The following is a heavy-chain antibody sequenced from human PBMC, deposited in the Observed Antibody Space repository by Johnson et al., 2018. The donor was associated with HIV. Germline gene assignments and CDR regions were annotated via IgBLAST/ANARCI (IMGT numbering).Heavy chain of an antibody. CDR1: GFTFSTNW. CDR2: INSDGSST. CDR3: AVVQWLPDDVFDI. D-gene: IGHD3-22*01. Sequence: VQLVESGGDLVQPGGSLRLSCVGSGFTFSTNWMHWVRQAPGKGLVWVSRINSDGSSTSYADSVKDRFTISRDNAKNTLYLQMDSLGAEDSAVYYCAVVQWLPDDVFDIWGQGTMVTVSS. V-gene: IGHV3-74*01. J-gene: IGHJ3*02.